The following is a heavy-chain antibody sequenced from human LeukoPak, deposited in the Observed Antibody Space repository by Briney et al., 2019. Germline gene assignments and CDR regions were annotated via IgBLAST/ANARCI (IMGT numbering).Heavy chain of an antibody. V-gene: IGHV3-53*01. Sequence: GGSLRLSCAASGFTVSSNYMSWVRQAPGKGLEWVSVIYRGGSAYYADSVKGRFTISRDNSKNTLYLQMNSLRAEDTAVYYCAKSGGSSGLNWFDPWGQGTLVTVSS. CDR2: IYRGGSA. CDR3: AKSGGSSGLNWFDP. CDR1: GFTVSSNY. J-gene: IGHJ5*02. D-gene: IGHD3-22*01.